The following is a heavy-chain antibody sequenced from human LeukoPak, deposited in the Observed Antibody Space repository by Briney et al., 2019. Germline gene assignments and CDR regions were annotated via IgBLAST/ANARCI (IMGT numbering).Heavy chain of an antibody. J-gene: IGHJ3*02. V-gene: IGHV4-59*12. CDR1: GGSISSYY. D-gene: IGHD3-22*01. CDR3: AKDVYYYDSSGYENAFDI. Sequence: PSETLSLTCTVSGGSISSYYWSWIRQPPGKGLEWIGYIYYSGSTNYNPSLKSRVTISLDTSRNQFSLKLNSVTAADTAVYYCAKDVYYYDSSGYENAFDIWGQGTMVTVSS. CDR2: IYYSGST.